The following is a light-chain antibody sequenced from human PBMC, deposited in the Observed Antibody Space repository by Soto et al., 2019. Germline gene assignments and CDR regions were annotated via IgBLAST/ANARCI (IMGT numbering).Light chain of an antibody. V-gene: IGLV2-14*01. CDR1: SSDVGGYDY. CDR2: EVT. Sequence: QSALTQPASVSGSPGQSITISCTGTSSDVGGYDYVSWYQHHPDKAPKFMIYEVTNRPSGVSHRFSGSKSGNTASLTISGLQAEDEADYYCSSYTTTSTYVFGTGTKLTVL. J-gene: IGLJ1*01. CDR3: SSYTTTSTYV.